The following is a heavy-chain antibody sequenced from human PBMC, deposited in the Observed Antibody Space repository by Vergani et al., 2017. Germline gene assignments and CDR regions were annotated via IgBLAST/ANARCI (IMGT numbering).Heavy chain of an antibody. CDR1: GFTFSSYG. Sequence: QVQLVESGGGVVQPGRSLRLSCAASGFTFSSYGMHWVRQAPGKGLEWVAVIWYDGSNKYYADSVKGRFTISRDNSKNTLYLQMNSLRAEDTAVYYCARDNDILTGYHFDYWGQGTLVTVSS. CDR2: IWYDGSNK. CDR3: ARDNDILTGYHFDY. J-gene: IGHJ4*02. V-gene: IGHV3-33*01. D-gene: IGHD3-9*01.